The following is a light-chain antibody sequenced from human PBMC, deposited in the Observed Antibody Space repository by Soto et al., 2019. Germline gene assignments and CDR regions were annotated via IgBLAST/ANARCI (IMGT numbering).Light chain of an antibody. Sequence: QSLLAQPPSASGTPWQRVTISCSGSSSNIGSYTVHWFQQLPGAAPKPLIYTTDQRPSGVPDRFSGSKSGTSASLAISGLQSEDEADYYCAAWDDSLNGHVFGSGTKVTVL. CDR3: AAWDDSLNGHV. V-gene: IGLV1-44*01. CDR1: SSNIGSYT. J-gene: IGLJ1*01. CDR2: TTD.